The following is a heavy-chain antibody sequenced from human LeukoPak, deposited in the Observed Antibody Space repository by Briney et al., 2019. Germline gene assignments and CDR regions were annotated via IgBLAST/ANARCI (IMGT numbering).Heavy chain of an antibody. V-gene: IGHV3-23*01. CDR3: ARPSRDGYNGDY. J-gene: IGHJ4*02. Sequence: PGGSLRLSCAASGFTFSSYAMSRVRQAPGKGLEWVSAISGSGGSTYYADSVKGRFTISRDNSKNTLYLQMNSLRAEDTAVYYCARPSRDGYNGDYWGQGTLVTVSS. CDR1: GFTFSSYA. D-gene: IGHD5-24*01. CDR2: ISGSGGST.